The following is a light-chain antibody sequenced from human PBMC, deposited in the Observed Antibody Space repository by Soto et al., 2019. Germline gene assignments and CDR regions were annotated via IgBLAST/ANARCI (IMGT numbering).Light chain of an antibody. Sequence: QSVLTQPPSVSAAPGQGVTMSCSGTSSNIGRNFVAWYQQLPGTAPKLLIYDDTKRPYGIPGRFSASKAGTSATLAITGLQTGDEDDYYCGTWDSSLSVLVFGGGTQLTVL. CDR2: DDT. J-gene: IGLJ3*02. V-gene: IGLV1-51*01. CDR1: SSNIGRNF. CDR3: GTWDSSLSVLV.